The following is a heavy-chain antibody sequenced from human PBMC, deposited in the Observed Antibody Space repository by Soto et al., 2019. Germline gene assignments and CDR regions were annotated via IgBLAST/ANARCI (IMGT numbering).Heavy chain of an antibody. J-gene: IGHJ6*03. V-gene: IGHV3-21*06. CDR1: GFTFSSYS. D-gene: IGHD3-10*01. CDR3: ARDFKESQYYYYCMDV. CDR2: ISSGGEYT. Sequence: EVQLVESGGGLVKPGGSLRLSCVVSGFTFSSYSTNWVRQAPGKGLEWVSSISSGGEYTYYADSVKGRFTISRDNAKNSVYLQMNSLTAEDTALYYCARDFKESQYYYYCMDVWGKGTTVTVSS.